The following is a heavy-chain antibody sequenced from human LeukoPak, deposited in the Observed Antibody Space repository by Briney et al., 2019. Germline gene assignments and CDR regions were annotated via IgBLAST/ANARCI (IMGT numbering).Heavy chain of an antibody. CDR3: ARAAATTYYDFWSGYIPY. CDR2: INHSGST. D-gene: IGHD3-3*01. CDR1: GGSFSGYY. Sequence: PSQTLSLTCAVYGGSFSGYYWSWIRQPPGKGLEWIGEINHSGSTNYNPSLKSRVTISVDTSKDQFSLKLSSVTAADTAVYYCARAAATTYYDFWSGYIPYWGQGTLVTVSS. J-gene: IGHJ4*02. V-gene: IGHV4-34*01.